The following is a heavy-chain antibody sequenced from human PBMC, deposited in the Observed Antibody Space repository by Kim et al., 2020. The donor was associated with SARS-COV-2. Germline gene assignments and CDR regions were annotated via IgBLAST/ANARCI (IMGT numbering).Heavy chain of an antibody. D-gene: IGHD2-2*01. V-gene: IGHV3-23*01. CDR3: AIPPYPNYQLLYFDY. Sequence: GGSLRLSCAASGFIFSTYVMNWVRQAPGKGLEWVSTISAIGGSTYYPDSVKGRFTISRDNSKNTLYLQMNSLRAEDTAIYYCAIPPYPNYQLLYFDYWGQGTLVTVSS. J-gene: IGHJ4*02. CDR1: GFIFSTYV. CDR2: ISAIGGST.